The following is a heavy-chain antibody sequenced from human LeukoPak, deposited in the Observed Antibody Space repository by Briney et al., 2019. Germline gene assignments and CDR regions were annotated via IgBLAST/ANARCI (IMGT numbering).Heavy chain of an antibody. J-gene: IGHJ4*02. CDR1: GFRFSDYY. CDR3: ARDLQWFFDY. Sequence: AGGSLRLSCAASGFRFSDYYMSWIRQAPGKGLEWLSYISSSGHIYYADSVRGRFTISRDNAENSLYLQTNSLRAEDTAVYYCARDLQWFFDYWGQGTLVTVSS. D-gene: IGHD4-23*01. CDR2: ISSSGHI. V-gene: IGHV3-69-1*01.